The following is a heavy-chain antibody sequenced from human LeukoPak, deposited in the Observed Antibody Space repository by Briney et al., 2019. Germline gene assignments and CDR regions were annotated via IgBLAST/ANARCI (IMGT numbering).Heavy chain of an antibody. CDR3: AKVEWPDAFSI. CDR1: GFTYSSYA. Sequence: GALRLSCVASGFTYSSYAMTWVRQAPGKGLEWVSLISGSGDNTYYADSVEGRFTISRDNSKNTLYLQMNSLRAEDTAIYYCAKVEWPDAFSIWGQGTMVTVSS. CDR2: ISGSGDNT. J-gene: IGHJ3*02. V-gene: IGHV3-23*01. D-gene: IGHD3-3*01.